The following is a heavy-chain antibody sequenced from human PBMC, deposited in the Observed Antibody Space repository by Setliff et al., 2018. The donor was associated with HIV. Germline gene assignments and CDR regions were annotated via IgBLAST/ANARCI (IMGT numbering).Heavy chain of an antibody. D-gene: IGHD3-22*01. Sequence: PSETLSLTCAVSGGSISSYYWSWIRQPPGKGLEWIGYIYYSGSTNYNPSLKSRVTISVDTSKNQFSLKLNSMTAADTAVYYCARHSITLVVGVPERDDAFDIWGQGTMVTVSS. CDR3: ARHSITLVVGVPERDDAFDI. CDR2: IYYSGST. CDR1: GGSISSYY. J-gene: IGHJ3*02. V-gene: IGHV4-59*08.